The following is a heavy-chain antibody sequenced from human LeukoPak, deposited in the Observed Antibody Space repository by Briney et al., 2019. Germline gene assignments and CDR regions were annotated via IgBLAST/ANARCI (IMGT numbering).Heavy chain of an antibody. J-gene: IGHJ4*02. CDR1: GVSISTGSYY. Sequence: PSETLSLTCTVSGVSISTGSYYWSWIRQPAGKGLEWIGRIYSSGSTNYSPSFKSRVTISVDTSKNQFSLNLSSVTAADTAVYYCARGGYDSSAYWGYYFENWGQGTLVTVSS. V-gene: IGHV4-61*02. D-gene: IGHD3-22*01. CDR3: ARGGYDSSAYWGYYFEN. CDR2: IYSSGST.